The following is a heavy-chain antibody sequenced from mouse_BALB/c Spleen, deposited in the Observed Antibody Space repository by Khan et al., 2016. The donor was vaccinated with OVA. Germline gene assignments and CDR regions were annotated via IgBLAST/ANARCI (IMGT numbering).Heavy chain of an antibody. V-gene: IGHV1-84*02. Sequence: QVQLQQSGPELVKPGASVKISCKASGYTFTDYYINWVKQKPGQGLEWIGWIYPGSGNTKYNEKFKDMATLTGETSSSTAYMQLSSLTSEDTAVCFCASGGYFGNSWFDYWGQGTTLTVSS. CDR2: IYPGSGNT. J-gene: IGHJ2*01. CDR3: ASGGYFGNSWFDY. CDR1: GYTFTDYY. D-gene: IGHD1-1*01.